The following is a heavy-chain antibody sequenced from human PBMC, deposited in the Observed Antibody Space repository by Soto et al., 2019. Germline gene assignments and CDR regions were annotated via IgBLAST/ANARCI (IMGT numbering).Heavy chain of an antibody. V-gene: IGHV3-74*01. Sequence: EVQLVESGGGLVQPGGSLRLSCAASGLTFSSYWMHWVRQAPGKGLVWVSRISTDGSVTTYADSVKGRFTISRDNAKNTLYLQMNSLRTEDTAVYYYARAQYSGGWWAFDYWGQGPLVTVSS. CDR1: GLTFSSYW. D-gene: IGHD6-19*01. J-gene: IGHJ4*02. CDR2: ISTDGSVT. CDR3: ARAQYSGGWWAFDY.